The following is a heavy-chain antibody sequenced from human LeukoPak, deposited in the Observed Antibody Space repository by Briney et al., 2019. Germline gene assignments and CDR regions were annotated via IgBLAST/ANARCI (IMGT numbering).Heavy chain of an antibody. CDR1: GFTFSTYA. J-gene: IGHJ4*02. Sequence: PGGSLRLSCAASGFTFSTYAMHWVRQAPGKGLEWEAAISYDGSNKNYADSVKGRFTISRDNSKSTLYLQMNSLRAEDTAVYYCARGVRIAVAGYIDYWGQGTLVTVSS. CDR2: ISYDGSNK. D-gene: IGHD6-19*01. CDR3: ARGVRIAVAGYIDY. V-gene: IGHV3-30*04.